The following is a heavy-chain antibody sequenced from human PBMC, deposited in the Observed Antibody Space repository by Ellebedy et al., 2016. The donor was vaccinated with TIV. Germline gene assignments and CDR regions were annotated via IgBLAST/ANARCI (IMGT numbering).Heavy chain of an antibody. CDR3: ARATTVMVSRRFEY. V-gene: IGHV4-59*01. Sequence: GSLRLSCAASGFSFSSYAMSWVRQAPGKGLEWLGYTYYTGSTNYKPSLKSRLAISIDRAKNQFSLNLTSVTAADTAVYYCARATTVMVSRRFEYWGQGILVTVSP. CDR1: GFSFSSYA. J-gene: IGHJ4*02. D-gene: IGHD5-18*01. CDR2: TYYTGST.